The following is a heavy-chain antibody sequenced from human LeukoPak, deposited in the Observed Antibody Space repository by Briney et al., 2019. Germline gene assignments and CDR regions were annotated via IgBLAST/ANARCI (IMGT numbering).Heavy chain of an antibody. J-gene: IGHJ5*02. Sequence: ASVKVSCKASGYTFTGYYMHWVRQAPGQGLEWMGWINPNSGGTNYAQKFQGRVTMTRDTSISTAYMELSRLRSDGTAVYYCARAHYGSGSWAKSNWFDPWGQGTLVTVSS. D-gene: IGHD3-10*01. CDR2: INPNSGGT. CDR3: ARAHYGSGSWAKSNWFDP. V-gene: IGHV1-2*02. CDR1: GYTFTGYY.